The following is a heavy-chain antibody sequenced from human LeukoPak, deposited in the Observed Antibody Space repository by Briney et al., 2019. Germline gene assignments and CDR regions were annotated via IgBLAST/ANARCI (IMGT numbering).Heavy chain of an antibody. CDR3: ARVGTPMVTIVAPYYMDV. D-gene: IGHD5-18*01. J-gene: IGHJ6*03. Sequence: SETLSLTCTVSGGSISSSSYYWGWIRQPPGKGLEWIGSIYYSGSTYYNPSLKSRVTISVDTSKNQFPLKLSSVTAADTAVFYCARVGTPMVTIVAPYYMDVWGKGTTVTVSS. CDR2: IYYSGST. V-gene: IGHV4-39*06. CDR1: GGSISSSSYY.